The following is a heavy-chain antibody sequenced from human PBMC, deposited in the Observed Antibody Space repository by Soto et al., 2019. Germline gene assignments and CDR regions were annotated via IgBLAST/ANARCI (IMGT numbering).Heavy chain of an antibody. J-gene: IGHJ4*02. V-gene: IGHV3-30*18. CDR3: AKERSFFSGYDY. Sequence: QVQVVESGGGVVQPGTSLRLSCVASEFTFSSLGMHWVRQAPGKGLEWVAVISPDGSTKYYADSVKGRFTISRDNSKNTLYLQMDSLRADDTAVYYCAKERSFFSGYDYWGQGTLVTVSS. D-gene: IGHD5-12*01. CDR1: EFTFSSLG. CDR2: ISPDGSTK.